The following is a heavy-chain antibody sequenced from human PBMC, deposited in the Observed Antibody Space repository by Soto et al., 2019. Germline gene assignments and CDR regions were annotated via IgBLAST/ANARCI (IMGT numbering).Heavy chain of an antibody. Sequence: PGGSLRLSCAASGFNFSNYAMSRVRQAPGKGLEWVSLISATGGGTYYSDSVKGRFPISRDNSHNTLYLQVHSLTAEDTAVYYCAKDRRAGGNSAFYFDFWGQGAQVTVSS. CDR2: ISATGGGT. V-gene: IGHV3-23*01. CDR1: GFNFSNYA. CDR3: AKDRRAGGNSAFYFDF. J-gene: IGHJ4*02. D-gene: IGHD3-16*01.